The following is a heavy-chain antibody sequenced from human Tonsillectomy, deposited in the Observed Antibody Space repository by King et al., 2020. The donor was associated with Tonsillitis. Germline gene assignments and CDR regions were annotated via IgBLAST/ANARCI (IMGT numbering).Heavy chain of an antibody. J-gene: IGHJ3*02. D-gene: IGHD3-10*01. Sequence: QLQESGPGLVKPSETLSLTCAVSGYSISSVYYWGWIRQPPGKGLEWIGTIYHSGSTYYNPSLKSRVTISVDTSKNQFSLKLSSVTAEVAAVYYCARVKIRGVVIGAFDIWGQGTMVTVSS. CDR1: GYSISSVYY. CDR3: ARVKIRGVVIGAFDI. V-gene: IGHV4-38-2*01. CDR2: IYHSGST.